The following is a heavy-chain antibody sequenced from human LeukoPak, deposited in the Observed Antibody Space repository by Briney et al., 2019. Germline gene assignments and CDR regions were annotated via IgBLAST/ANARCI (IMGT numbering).Heavy chain of an antibody. V-gene: IGHV3-30*18. CDR2: ISYDGTYK. CDR3: AKGTTDYSGSSDY. Sequence: GGSLRLPCAASGFTFSSYGMHWVRQAPGKGLEWVAVISYDGTYKYYADSVKGRFTNSRDNSKNTLYLQINSLRGEDTAVYYCAKGTTDYSGSSDYWGQGTLVTVSS. J-gene: IGHJ4*02. D-gene: IGHD1-26*01. CDR1: GFTFSSYG.